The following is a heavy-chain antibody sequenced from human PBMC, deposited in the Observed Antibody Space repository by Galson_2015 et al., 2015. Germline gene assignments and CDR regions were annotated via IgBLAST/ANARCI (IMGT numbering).Heavy chain of an antibody. CDR2: IQPDGSEG. V-gene: IGHV3-7*01. D-gene: IGHD5-18*01. CDR1: GFTFSSYW. CDR3: ARDGYSYAYGNGLDV. J-gene: IGHJ6*02. Sequence: SLRLSCAASGFTFSSYWMGWARQAPGKGLEWVANIQPDGSEGFYVGSVKGRFTISRDNAQSSLFLQMNSLRDDDTAVYYCARDGYSYAYGNGLDVWGQGTTVTVSS.